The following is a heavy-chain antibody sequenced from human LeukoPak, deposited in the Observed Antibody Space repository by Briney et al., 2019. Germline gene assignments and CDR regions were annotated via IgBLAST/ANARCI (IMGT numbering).Heavy chain of an antibody. CDR3: ARAPYDYGDWFDP. V-gene: IGHV3-33*01. D-gene: IGHD4-17*01. J-gene: IGHJ5*02. Sequence: GGSLRLSCAASGFTVSSYGMHWVRQAPGKGLEWVAVIWYDGSNKYYADSVKGRFTISRDNSKNTLYLQMNSLRAEDTAVYYCARAPYDYGDWFDPWGQGTLVTVSS. CDR1: GFTVSSYG. CDR2: IWYDGSNK.